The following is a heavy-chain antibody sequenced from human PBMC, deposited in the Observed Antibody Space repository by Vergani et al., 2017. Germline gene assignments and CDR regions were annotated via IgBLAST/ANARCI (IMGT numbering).Heavy chain of an antibody. CDR2: IYYRGST. J-gene: IGHJ4*02. CDR3: ARGSPGPYFDY. Sequence: QVQLQESGPGLVKPSETLSLTCTVSGGSVSSGSYYWTWIRQPAGKGLEWIGDIYYRGSTNSNPSLKSRVTISVDTSKNQCSLKLSSVTAADTAVYYCARGSPGPYFDYWGQGSLVTVSS. CDR1: GGSVSSGSYY. V-gene: IGHV4-61*10.